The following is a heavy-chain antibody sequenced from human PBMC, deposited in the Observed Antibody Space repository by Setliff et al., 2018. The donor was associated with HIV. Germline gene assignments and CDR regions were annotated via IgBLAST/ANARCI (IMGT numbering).Heavy chain of an antibody. Sequence: ASVKVSCKASGYTFISYGISWMRQAPGQGPEWMGWISVDNGDTNYAQKVQGRVSMTTDTSTSTAYMELRSLRSDDTAVYFRARLGSGWSDSYYYAMDIWGQGTTVTVSS. CDR1: GYTFISYG. D-gene: IGHD6-19*01. V-gene: IGHV1-18*04. J-gene: IGHJ6*02. CDR3: ARLGSGWSDSYYYAMDI. CDR2: ISVDNGDT.